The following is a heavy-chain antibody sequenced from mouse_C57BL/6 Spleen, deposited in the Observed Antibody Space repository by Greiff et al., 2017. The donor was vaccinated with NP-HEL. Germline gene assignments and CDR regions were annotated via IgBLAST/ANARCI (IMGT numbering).Heavy chain of an antibody. CDR3: ARSPRSSLYYAMDY. CDR2: IDPSDSYT. Sequence: VQLQQPGAELVKPGASVKLSCKASGYTFTSYWMQWVKQRPGQGLEWIGEIDPSDSYTNYNQKFKGKATLTVDTSSSTAYMQLSSLTSEDSAVYYCARSPRSSLYYAMDYWGQGASVTVSS. V-gene: IGHV1-50*01. D-gene: IGHD1-1*01. J-gene: IGHJ4*01. CDR1: GYTFTSYW.